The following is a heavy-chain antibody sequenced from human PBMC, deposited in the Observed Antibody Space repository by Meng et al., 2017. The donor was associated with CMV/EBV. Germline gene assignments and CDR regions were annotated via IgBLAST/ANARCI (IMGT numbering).Heavy chain of an antibody. CDR2: ISSSVSTI. CDR3: ARDLIVVVPAAEAWYYYGMDV. J-gene: IGHJ6*02. CDR1: GFTFSSYE. Sequence: GGSLRLSCAASGFTFSSYEMNWVRQAPGKGLEWVSYISSSVSTIYYADSVRGRFTISRDNAKNSLYLQMNSLRAEDTAVYYCARDLIVVVPAAEAWYYYGMDVWGQGTTVTVSS. V-gene: IGHV3-48*03. D-gene: IGHD2-2*01.